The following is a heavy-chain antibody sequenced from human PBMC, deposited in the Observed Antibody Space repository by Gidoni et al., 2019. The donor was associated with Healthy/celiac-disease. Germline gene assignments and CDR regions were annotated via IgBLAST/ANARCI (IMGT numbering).Heavy chain of an antibody. CDR2: ISYDGSNK. CDR3: AKDPGSGSYHFDY. V-gene: IGHV3-30*18. CDR1: GFTFSSYG. D-gene: IGHD1-26*01. J-gene: IGHJ4*02. Sequence: QVQLVESGGCVVQPGRSLRLSCAASGFTFSSYGMHWVRQAPGKGLEWVAVISYDGSNKYYADSVKGRFTISRDNSKNTLYLQMNSLRAEDTAVYYCAKDPGSGSYHFDYWGQGTLVTVSS.